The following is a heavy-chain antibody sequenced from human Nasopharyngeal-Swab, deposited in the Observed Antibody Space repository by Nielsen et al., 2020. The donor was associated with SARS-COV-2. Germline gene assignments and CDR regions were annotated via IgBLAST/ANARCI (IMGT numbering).Heavy chain of an antibody. Sequence: GESLKISCAASGFTFSSYGMHWVRQAPGKGLGWVAVISYDGSNKYYADSVKGRFTISRDNSKNTLYLQMNSLRAEDTAVYYCAKFIAVAWYYYYGMDVWGQGTTVTVSS. CDR3: AKFIAVAWYYYYGMDV. V-gene: IGHV3-30*18. CDR2: ISYDGSNK. J-gene: IGHJ6*02. CDR1: GFTFSSYG. D-gene: IGHD6-19*01.